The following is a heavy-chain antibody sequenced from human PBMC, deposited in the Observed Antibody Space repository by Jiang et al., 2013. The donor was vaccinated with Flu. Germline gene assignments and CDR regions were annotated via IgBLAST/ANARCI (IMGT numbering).Heavy chain of an antibody. J-gene: IGHJ4*02. CDR2: ISSSSSYI. D-gene: IGHD6-19*01. CDR3: AREIAVANDY. Sequence: VQLLESGGGLVKPGGSLRLSCAASGFTFSSYSMNWVRQAPGKGLEWVSSISSSSSYIYYADSVKGRFIISRDNAKNSLYLQMNSLRAEDTAVYYCAREIAVANDYWGQGTLVTVSS. CDR1: GFTFSSYS. V-gene: IGHV3-21*01.